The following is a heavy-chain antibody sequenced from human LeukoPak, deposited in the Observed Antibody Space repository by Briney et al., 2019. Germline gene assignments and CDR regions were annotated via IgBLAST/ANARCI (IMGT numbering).Heavy chain of an antibody. CDR2: IRYDGSNK. V-gene: IGHV3-30*02. Sequence: GGSLRLSCAASGFTFSSYGMHWVRQAPGKGLEWVAFIRYDGSNKYYADSVKGRFTISRDNSKNTLYLQMNSLRAEDTAVYYCAKDRGGNYDIGLDPWGQGTLVIVSS. CDR1: GFTFSSYG. J-gene: IGHJ5*02. CDR3: AKDRGGNYDIGLDP. D-gene: IGHD4-23*01.